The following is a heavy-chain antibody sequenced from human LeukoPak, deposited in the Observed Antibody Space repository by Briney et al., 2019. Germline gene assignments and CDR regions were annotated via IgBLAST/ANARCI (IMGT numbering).Heavy chain of an antibody. Sequence: SETLSLTCTVSGGSISSSSYYWGWIRQPPGKGLEWIGSIYYSGSTYYNPSLKSRVTISVDTSKNQFSLKLSSVTAADTAVYYCARLGYCSSTSCYSYGMDVWGQGTLVTVSS. V-gene: IGHV4-39*01. J-gene: IGHJ6*02. CDR1: GGSISSSSYY. CDR3: ARLGYCSSTSCYSYGMDV. D-gene: IGHD2-2*01. CDR2: IYYSGST.